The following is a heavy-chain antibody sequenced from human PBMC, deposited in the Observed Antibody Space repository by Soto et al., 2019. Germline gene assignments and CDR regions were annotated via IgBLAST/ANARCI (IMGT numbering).Heavy chain of an antibody. J-gene: IGHJ6*01. CDR2: INTYNSNT. V-gene: IGHV1-18*01. CDR3: AMVDVYVTPSPQDV. D-gene: IGHD3-16*01. Sequence: QVQLVQSGAEVKNPGASVKVSCKASGYTFTRYGIGWARQAPGQGLEWMGWINTYNSNTNYAQKVQGRVTLTTDTSTSTAYMELRSLRSNDAAIYICAMVDVYVTPSPQDVWGQGTTVSVSS. CDR1: GYTFTRYG.